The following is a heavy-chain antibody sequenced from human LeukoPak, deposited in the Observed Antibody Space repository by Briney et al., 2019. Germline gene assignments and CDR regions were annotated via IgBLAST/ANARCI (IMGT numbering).Heavy chain of an antibody. CDR2: INPNSAGT. CDR3: ARYGGYSGYDNGNYFDY. Sequence: GASVKVSCKASGYTFTGYYVHWVRQAPGQGLEWMGWINPNSAGTNSAQKFQGRVTMTRDTSISTAYMELSGLRSDDTAVYYCARYGGYSGYDNGNYFDYWGQGTLVTVSS. D-gene: IGHD5-12*01. J-gene: IGHJ4*02. V-gene: IGHV1-2*02. CDR1: GYTFTGYY.